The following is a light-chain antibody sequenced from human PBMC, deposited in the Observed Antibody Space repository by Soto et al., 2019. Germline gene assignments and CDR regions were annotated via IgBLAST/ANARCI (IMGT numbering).Light chain of an antibody. CDR1: QTISSW. J-gene: IGKJ1*01. V-gene: IGKV1-5*03. CDR2: KAS. Sequence: DIQMTQSPSTLSGSVGARVTITCRASQTISSWLAWYQQKPGKAPKLLIYKASTLKSGVPSRFSGSGSGTEFTLTISSLQPDDFATNYCQHYNSYSEAFGQGTKVEL. CDR3: QHYNSYSEA.